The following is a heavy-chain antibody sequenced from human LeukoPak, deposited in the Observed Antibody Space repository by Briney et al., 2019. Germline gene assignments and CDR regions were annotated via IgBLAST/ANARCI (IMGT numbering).Heavy chain of an antibody. CDR2: IYYSGST. CDR1: GGSISSSSYY. V-gene: IGHV4-39*07. D-gene: IGHD3-22*01. CDR3: ARQLTYYYDSSGYPINDY. Sequence: SETLSLTCTVSGGSISSSSYYWGWIRQPPGKGLEWIGSIYYSGSTYYNPSLRSRVTISVDKSKNQFSLKLSSVTAADTAVYYCARQLTYYYDSSGYPINDYWGQGTLVTVSS. J-gene: IGHJ4*02.